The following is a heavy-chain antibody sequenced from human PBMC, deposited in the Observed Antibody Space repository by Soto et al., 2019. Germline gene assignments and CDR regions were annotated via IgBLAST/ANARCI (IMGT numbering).Heavy chain of an antibody. CDR1: GFTFSSYG. J-gene: IGHJ5*02. D-gene: IGHD3-22*01. CDR2: ISYDGSNK. CDR3: AKDHYYDSSGYP. Sequence: GGSLRFSCAAPGFTFSSYGMHWVRQAPGKGLEWVAVISYDGSNKYYADSVKGRFTISRDNSKNTLYLQMNSLRAEDTAVYYCAKDHYYDSSGYPWGQGTLVTVSS. V-gene: IGHV3-30*18.